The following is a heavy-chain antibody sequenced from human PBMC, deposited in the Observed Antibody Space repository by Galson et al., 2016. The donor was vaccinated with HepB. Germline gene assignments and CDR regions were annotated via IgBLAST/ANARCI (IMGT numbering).Heavy chain of an antibody. CDR1: GFTFSRHW. CDR3: ARSLVGDGYSSGY. CDR2: IDQEGSEK. J-gene: IGHJ4*02. D-gene: IGHD5-24*01. Sequence: SLRLSCAASGFTFSRHWMSWVRQAPGKGLEWVANIDQEGSEKWYVDSVKGRFTISRDNAKNLVNLQMNSAKSEDTAVYYCARSLVGDGYSSGYWGQGILVFVSS. V-gene: IGHV3-7*01.